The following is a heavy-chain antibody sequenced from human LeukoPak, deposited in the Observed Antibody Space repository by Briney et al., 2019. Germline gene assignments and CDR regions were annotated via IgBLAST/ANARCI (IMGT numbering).Heavy chain of an antibody. CDR3: ARSGYSSSFATDY. D-gene: IGHD6-13*01. V-gene: IGHV3-21*01. J-gene: IGHJ4*02. CDR1: GLTFSSYS. CDR2: ISSSSSYI. Sequence: TPGGSLRLSCAASGLTFSSYSMNWVRQAPWKGLEWVSSISSSSSYIYYADSVKGRFTISRDNAKNSLYLQMNSLRAEDTAVYYCARSGYSSSFATDYWGQGTLVTVSS.